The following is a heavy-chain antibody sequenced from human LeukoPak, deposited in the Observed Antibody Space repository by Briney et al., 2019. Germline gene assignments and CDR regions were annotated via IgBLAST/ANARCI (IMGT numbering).Heavy chain of an antibody. V-gene: IGHV3-48*03. Sequence: GGSLRLSCAASGFTFSSYEMNWFRQAPGKGLEWVSYITTSGRTIYYADSVKGRFTISRDNAKNSLYLQMNSLRAEDTAVYYCARGEDYGTNSFDYWGQGTLVTVSS. CDR2: ITTSGRTI. J-gene: IGHJ4*02. D-gene: IGHD4-17*01. CDR3: ARGEDYGTNSFDY. CDR1: GFTFSSYE.